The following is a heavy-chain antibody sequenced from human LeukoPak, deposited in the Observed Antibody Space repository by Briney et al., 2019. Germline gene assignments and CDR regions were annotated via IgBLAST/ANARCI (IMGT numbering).Heavy chain of an antibody. V-gene: IGHV3-23*01. CDR3: AIGGGLLWMGEFPRFCDS. D-gene: IGHD3-16*01. Sequence: GGSLRLSCAASGFTFSSYAMSWVRQAPGKGLEWISNISGGGGSTLYTDSVKGRFTISRDSSKNTLYLQMNSLRAGDTAVYYCAIGGGLLWMGEFPRFCDSWGQGTLVTVSS. CDR1: GFTFSSYA. J-gene: IGHJ4*02. CDR2: ISGGGGST.